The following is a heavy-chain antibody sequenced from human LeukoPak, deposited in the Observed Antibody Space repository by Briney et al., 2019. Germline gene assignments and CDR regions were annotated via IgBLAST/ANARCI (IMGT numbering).Heavy chain of an antibody. V-gene: IGHV3-33*06. CDR1: GFTFSSYG. J-gene: IGHJ2*01. CDR2: IWYDGSNK. CDR3: AKDPTRYFDL. Sequence: PGRSLRLSCAASGFTFSSYGMHWVRQAPGKGLEWVAVIWYDGSNKYYADSVKGRFTISRDNSKNTLYLQMNSLRAEDTALYYCAKDPTRYFDLWGRGTLVTVSS. D-gene: IGHD2-15*01.